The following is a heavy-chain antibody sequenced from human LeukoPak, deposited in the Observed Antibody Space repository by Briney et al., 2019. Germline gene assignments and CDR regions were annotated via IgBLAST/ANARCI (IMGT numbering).Heavy chain of an antibody. V-gene: IGHV6-1*01. D-gene: IGHD5-12*01. CDR3: ARRPRIEGYDQGFDY. Sequence: SQTLSLTCAISGDSVSSNSAAWNWIRQSPSRGPEWLGRTYYRSKWYNDYAVSVKSRITINPDTSKNQFSLQLNSVTPEDTAVYYCARRPRIEGYDQGFDYWGQGTLVTVSS. J-gene: IGHJ4*02. CDR2: TYYRSKWYN. CDR1: GDSVSSNSAA.